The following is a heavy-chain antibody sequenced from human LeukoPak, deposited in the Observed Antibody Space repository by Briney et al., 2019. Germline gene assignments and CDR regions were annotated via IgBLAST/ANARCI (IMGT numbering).Heavy chain of an antibody. CDR3: AKKVAAVTSSYYFDY. CDR1: GFTFSSYA. Sequence: PGRSLRLSCAASGFTFSSYAMSWVRQAPGKGLEWVSAISGSGGSTYYADSVKGRFTISRDNSKNTLYLQMNSLRAEDTAVYYCAKKVAAVTSSYYFDYWGQGTLVTVSS. D-gene: IGHD4-17*01. J-gene: IGHJ4*02. CDR2: ISGSGGST. V-gene: IGHV3-23*01.